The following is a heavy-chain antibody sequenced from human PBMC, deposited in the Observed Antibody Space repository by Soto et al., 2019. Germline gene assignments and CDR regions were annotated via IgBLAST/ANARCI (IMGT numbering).Heavy chain of an antibody. V-gene: IGHV4-34*01. CDR3: ARGRGSSWFPLDY. Sequence: QVQLQQWGAGLLKPSETLSLTCAVYGGSFSGYYWSWIRQPPGKGLEWIGEINHSGSTNYNPSLKSRVTISVDTSKNQFSLELSSVTAADTAVYYCARGRGSSWFPLDYWGQGPLVTVSS. CDR2: INHSGST. CDR1: GGSFSGYY. J-gene: IGHJ4*02. D-gene: IGHD6-13*01.